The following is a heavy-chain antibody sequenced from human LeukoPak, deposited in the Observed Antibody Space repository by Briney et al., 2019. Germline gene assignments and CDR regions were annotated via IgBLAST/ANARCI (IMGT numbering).Heavy chain of an antibody. CDR3: AKSHCGRFSCSRADF. D-gene: IGHD2-2*01. CDR1: GFGFSHYG. CDR2: IWSDGSRE. Sequence: PGGSLRLSCAATGFGFSHYGMHWVRQSPGKGLDWVAVIWSDGSRESYADSVKGRFTISRDNSKNTLYLQMNSLRDDDTAVYYCAKSHCGRFSCSRADFWGQGTLVTVSS. J-gene: IGHJ4*02. V-gene: IGHV3-33*06.